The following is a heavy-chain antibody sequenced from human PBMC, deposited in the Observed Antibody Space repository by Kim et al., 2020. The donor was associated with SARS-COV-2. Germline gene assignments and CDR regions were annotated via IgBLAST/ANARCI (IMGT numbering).Heavy chain of an antibody. Sequence: GGSLRLSCAASGFTFSSYAMSWVRQAPGKGLEWVSAISGSGGSTYYADSVKGRFTISRDNSKNTLYLQMNSLRAEDTAVYYCAKKQYSSSWYPNNWFDPWGQGGLVTVSS. D-gene: IGHD6-13*01. CDR1: GFTFSSYA. CDR3: AKKQYSSSWYPNNWFDP. J-gene: IGHJ5*02. CDR2: ISGSGGST. V-gene: IGHV3-23*01.